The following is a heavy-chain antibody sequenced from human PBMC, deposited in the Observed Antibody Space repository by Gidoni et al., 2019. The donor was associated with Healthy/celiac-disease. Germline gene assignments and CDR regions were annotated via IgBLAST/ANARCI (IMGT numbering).Heavy chain of an antibody. J-gene: IGHJ6*02. Sequence: EVQLVESGGGLVQPGGSLRLSCAASGFTVSSNYMSWVRQAPGKGLEWVSVIDSGGSTYYADSVKGRFTISRDNSKNTLYLQMNSLRAEDTAVYYCAREGNHVTIFGVVTEGGYYGMDVWGQGTTVTVSS. CDR3: AREGNHVTIFGVVTEGGYYGMDV. V-gene: IGHV3-66*01. D-gene: IGHD3-3*01. CDR2: IDSGGST. CDR1: GFTVSSNY.